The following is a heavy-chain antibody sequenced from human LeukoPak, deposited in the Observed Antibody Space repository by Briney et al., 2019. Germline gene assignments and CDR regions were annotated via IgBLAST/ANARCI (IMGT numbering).Heavy chain of an antibody. J-gene: IGHJ4*02. V-gene: IGHV3-21*01. CDR3: ARDQAGSGHYADY. CDR1: GFSFSRYS. CDR2: ISSSSSYI. D-gene: IGHD3-10*01. Sequence: GGSLRLSCAASGFSFSRYSMNWVRQAPGKGLEWVSSISSSSSYIYYADSVKGRFTISRHNAKNSLYLQMNSLRAEDTAVYYCARDQAGSGHYADYWGQGTLVTVSS.